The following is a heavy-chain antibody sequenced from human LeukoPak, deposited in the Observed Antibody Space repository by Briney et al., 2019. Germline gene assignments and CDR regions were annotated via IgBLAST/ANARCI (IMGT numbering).Heavy chain of an antibody. CDR1: GGSITRYY. V-gene: IGHV4-59*08. Sequence: SETLSLTCTVSGGSITRYYWGWFRQPPGKGREWIGYIYYSGSPNYNPSLKSRVTISVDTSKNLFSLKLSSVTAADTAVYYCARGRYDTSGYPDDYWGQGTLVTVSS. CDR2: IYYSGSP. CDR3: ARGRYDTSGYPDDY. D-gene: IGHD3-22*01. J-gene: IGHJ4*02.